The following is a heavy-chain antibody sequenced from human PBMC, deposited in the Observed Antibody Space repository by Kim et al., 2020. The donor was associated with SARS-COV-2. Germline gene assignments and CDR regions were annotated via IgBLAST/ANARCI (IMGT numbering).Heavy chain of an antibody. CDR2: INAGNGNT. D-gene: IGHD1-26*01. CDR1: RYTFTKYS. Sequence: ASVKVSCKASRYTFTKYSIHWVRQAPGQGLEWMGWINAGNGNTKYSQKFQGRVTITRDTSASTAYMELSSLRSEDTAVYYCARGLGVNYYYFAMDVWGQG. J-gene: IGHJ6*02. CDR3: ARGLGVNYYYFAMDV. V-gene: IGHV1-3*01.